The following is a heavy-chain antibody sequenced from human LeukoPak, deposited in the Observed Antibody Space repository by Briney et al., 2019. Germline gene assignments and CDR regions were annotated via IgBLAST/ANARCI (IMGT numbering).Heavy chain of an antibody. CDR2: IYYSGST. D-gene: IGHD3-10*01. CDR1: GGSISSYY. V-gene: IGHV4-59*01. Sequence: PSETLSLTCTVSGGSISSYYWSWIRQPPGKGLEWIGYIYYSGSTNYNPSLKSRVTISVDTSKNQFSLKLSSVTAADTAVYYCARAHLWFGELSFPYYYYGMDVWGQGTTVTVSS. CDR3: ARAHLWFGELSFPYYYYGMDV. J-gene: IGHJ6*02.